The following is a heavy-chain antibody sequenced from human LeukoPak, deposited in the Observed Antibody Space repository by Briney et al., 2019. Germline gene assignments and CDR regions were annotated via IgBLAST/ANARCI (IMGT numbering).Heavy chain of an antibody. Sequence: GGSLRLSCAASGFTFSDYGMHWVRQAPGKGPEWVAGISYDGKNRYYADSVKGRFTISRDNSKNTLFLQMNSLRAEDTAVYYCARERFIDGDYVFDYWGQGTLVTVSS. V-gene: IGHV3-30*04. CDR3: ARERFIDGDYVFDY. D-gene: IGHD4-17*01. CDR1: GFTFSDYG. CDR2: ISYDGKNR. J-gene: IGHJ4*02.